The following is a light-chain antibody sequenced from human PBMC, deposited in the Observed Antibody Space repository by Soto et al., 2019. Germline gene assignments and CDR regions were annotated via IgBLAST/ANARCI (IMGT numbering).Light chain of an antibody. CDR3: QSYDSSLSGHV. CDR1: RSNIGAGYD. Sequence: QTVVTQPPSVSGAPGQRVTISCTGSRSNIGAGYDVHWYQQLPGAAPKVLIYANSNRPSGVPYRFSGSTSGTSASLAITGRHAEDEADYYCQSYDSSLSGHVFGTGTKLTVL. CDR2: ANS. V-gene: IGLV1-40*01. J-gene: IGLJ1*01.